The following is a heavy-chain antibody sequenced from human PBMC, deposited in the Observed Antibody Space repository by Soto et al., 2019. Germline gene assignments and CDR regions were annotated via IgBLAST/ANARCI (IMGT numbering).Heavy chain of an antibody. CDR1: GYTITSYG. CDR3: ARDSRLSGSFNYYYYGMDV. V-gene: IGHV1-18*04. D-gene: IGHD5-12*01. CDR2: ISAYNGNT. Sequence: ASVKVSCKASGYTITSYGMSWVRQEPGQGLEWMGWISAYNGNTNYAQKLQGRVTMTTDTSTSTAYMELRSLRSDDTAVYYCARDSRLSGSFNYYYYGMDVWGQGTTVTVSS. J-gene: IGHJ6*02.